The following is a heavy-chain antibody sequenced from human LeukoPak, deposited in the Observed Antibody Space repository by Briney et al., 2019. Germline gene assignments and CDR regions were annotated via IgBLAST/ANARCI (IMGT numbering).Heavy chain of an antibody. CDR2: IYTSGST. J-gene: IGHJ6*03. CDR1: GGSISSYY. D-gene: IGHD3-10*01. CDR3: ARILLWFGELLHMDV. V-gene: IGHV4-4*07. Sequence: SETLSLTCTVSGGSISSYYWRWIRQPAGKGLEWIGRIYTSGSTNYNPSLKSRVTISVDTSKNQFSLKLSSVTAADTAVYYCARILLWFGELLHMDVWGKGTTVTVSS.